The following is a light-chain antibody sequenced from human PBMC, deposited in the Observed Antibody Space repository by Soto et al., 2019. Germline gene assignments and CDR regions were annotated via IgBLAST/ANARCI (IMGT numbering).Light chain of an antibody. CDR1: KLGDKY. J-gene: IGLJ2*01. CDR3: QAWDSSTDVV. CDR2: QHS. V-gene: IGLV3-1*01. Sequence: SYELTQPPSVSVSPGQTASMTCSGDKLGDKYTCWYQQKPGQSPVLVIYQHSHRPSGIPKRFSGSNSGNTATLTISGTQAMDEADYYCQAWDSSTDVVFGGGTKLTVL.